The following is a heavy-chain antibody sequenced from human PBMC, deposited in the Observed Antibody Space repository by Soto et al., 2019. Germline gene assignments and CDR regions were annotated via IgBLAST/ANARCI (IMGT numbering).Heavy chain of an antibody. D-gene: IGHD3-22*01. Sequence: EGAVRRSCAASGFTFSSYAMHWVRQAPGKGLEWVAVISYDGSNKYYADSVKGRFTISRDNSKNTLYLQMNSLRAEDTAVYYCAGDYYYDSSGWDYWGQGTLVTVSS. V-gene: IGHV3-30-3*01. J-gene: IGHJ4*02. CDR1: GFTFSSYA. CDR3: AGDYYYDSSGWDY. CDR2: ISYDGSNK.